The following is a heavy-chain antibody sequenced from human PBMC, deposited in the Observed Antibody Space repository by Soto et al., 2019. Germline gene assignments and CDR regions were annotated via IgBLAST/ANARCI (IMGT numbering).Heavy chain of an antibody. Sequence: ASVKVCCKASGYTFTSYAMHWVRQAPGQSLEWMGWINAGNGNTKYSQKFQGRVTITRDTSASTAYMELSSLRSEDTAVYYCARGTIVVVVAANNGMDVWGQGTTVTVSS. CDR2: INAGNGNT. D-gene: IGHD2-15*01. V-gene: IGHV1-3*01. CDR3: ARGTIVVVVAANNGMDV. CDR1: GYTFTSYA. J-gene: IGHJ6*02.